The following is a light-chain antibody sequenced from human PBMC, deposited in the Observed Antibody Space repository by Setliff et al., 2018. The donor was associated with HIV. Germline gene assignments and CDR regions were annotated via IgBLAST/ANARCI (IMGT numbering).Light chain of an antibody. J-gene: IGLJ1*01. CDR3: SSYTTSTTYF. CDR1: SSDVGVYNF. V-gene: IGLV2-14*01. Sequence: QSVLTQPASVSGSPGQSITISCTGTSSDVGVYNFVSWYQQHPGKAPKLMIYEVSTRPSGVSNRFSGSKSGNQAFLTISGLQADDEADYYCSSYTTSTTYFFGTGTKVTVL. CDR2: EVS.